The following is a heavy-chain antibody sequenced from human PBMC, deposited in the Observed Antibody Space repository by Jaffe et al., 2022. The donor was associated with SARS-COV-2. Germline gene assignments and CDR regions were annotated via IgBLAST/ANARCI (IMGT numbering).Heavy chain of an antibody. CDR1: GGTFSSYA. CDR2: IIPIFGTA. CDR3: AREGLAYCGGDCYPGGWFDP. V-gene: IGHV1-69*01. J-gene: IGHJ5*02. Sequence: QVQLVQSGAEVKKPGSSVKVSCKASGGTFSSYAISWVRQAPGQGLEWMGGIIPIFGTANYAQKFQGRVTITADESTSTAYMELSSLRSEDTAVYYCAREGLAYCGGDCYPGGWFDPWGQGTLVTVSS. D-gene: IGHD2-21*02.